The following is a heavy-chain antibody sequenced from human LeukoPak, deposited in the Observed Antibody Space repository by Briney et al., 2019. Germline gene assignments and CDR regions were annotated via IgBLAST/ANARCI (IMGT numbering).Heavy chain of an antibody. CDR2: IVVGSGNT. CDR1: GFTFTSSA. CDR3: AADLTGGYSNFDY. D-gene: IGHD5-18*01. J-gene: IGHJ4*02. V-gene: IGHV1-58*02. Sequence: GASVKVSCKASGFTFTSSAMQWMRQARGQRLEWIGWIVVGSGNTNYAQKFQERVTITRDMSTSTAYMELSSLRSEDTAVYYCAADLTGGYSNFDYWGQGTLVTVS.